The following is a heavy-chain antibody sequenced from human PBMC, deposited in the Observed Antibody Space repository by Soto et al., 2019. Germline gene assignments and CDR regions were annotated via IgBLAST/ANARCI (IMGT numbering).Heavy chain of an antibody. Sequence: SETLCLTCALYGGSFDGYYWSWIRQSPGKGLEWIGEIHHSGSTKYNPSLKSRVSLSVDTSKKQFSLNLASVSAADTAVYYCARAPKVSGSSQTRPDFWGQGTLVTVS. CDR1: GGSFDGYY. CDR3: ARAPKVSGSSQTRPDF. V-gene: IGHV4-34*01. D-gene: IGHD6-6*01. CDR2: IHHSGST. J-gene: IGHJ4*02.